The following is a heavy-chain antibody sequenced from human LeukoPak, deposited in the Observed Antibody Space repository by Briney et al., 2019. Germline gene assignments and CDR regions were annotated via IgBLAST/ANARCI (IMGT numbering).Heavy chain of an antibody. V-gene: IGHV1-69*13. Sequence: VASVKVSCKASGGTFSSYAISWVRQAPGQGLEWMGGIIPIFGTANYAQKFEGSVTITADESTTTAYMELSSLRSEDTAVYYCARGRWATVTQFYYYYYMDVWGTGTTVTISS. CDR2: IIPIFGTA. D-gene: IGHD4-17*01. CDR3: ARGRWATVTQFYYYYYMDV. CDR1: GGTFSSYA. J-gene: IGHJ6*03.